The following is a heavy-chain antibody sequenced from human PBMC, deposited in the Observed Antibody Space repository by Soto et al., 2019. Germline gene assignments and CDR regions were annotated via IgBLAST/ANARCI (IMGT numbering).Heavy chain of an antibody. CDR3: ARYCAYDSIYYCSSDRLDY. Sequence: GSLRLSCAASGFAFNRYYMTWIRQAPGKGLEWVATVDQDGSAKYYVDSVKGRFTISRDNAKNSLCVQMNSLRGEDTAVYYCARYCAYDSIYYCSSDRLDYWGQGTLVTVSS. CDR2: VDQDGSAK. V-gene: IGHV3-7*01. D-gene: IGHD3-22*01. J-gene: IGHJ4*02. CDR1: GFAFNRYY.